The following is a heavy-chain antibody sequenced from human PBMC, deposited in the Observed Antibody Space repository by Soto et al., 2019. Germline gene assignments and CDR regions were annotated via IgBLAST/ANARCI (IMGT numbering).Heavy chain of an antibody. V-gene: IGHV4-38-2*01. J-gene: IGHJ5*02. CDR1: GYSISSGHH. Sequence: SETLSLTCVVSGYSISSGHHWGWVRQPPGKGLEWIGLMYQSGTTYYNPSLKSRVTMTVDTSKNQFSLNLNSVSAADTAVYYCARRSSGSYGWFDPWGHGTLVTVSS. D-gene: IGHD1-26*01. CDR3: ARRSSGSYGWFDP. CDR2: MYQSGTT.